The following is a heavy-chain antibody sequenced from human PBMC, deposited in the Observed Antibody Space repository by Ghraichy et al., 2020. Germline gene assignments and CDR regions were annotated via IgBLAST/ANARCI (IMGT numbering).Heavy chain of an antibody. CDR2: INSPGSTR. V-gene: IGHV3-48*01. D-gene: IGHD1-14*01. CDR1: GFTFNNYG. Sequence: GGSRRLSCAASGFTFNNYGMTWVRQAPGKGLEWVSHINSPGSTRSYADSVKGRFTISRDSAEKSLYLQMDSLSVEDPAVYYCTRDPEGWEDFDYWGRGTLVTVSS. J-gene: IGHJ4*02. CDR3: TRDPEGWEDFDY.